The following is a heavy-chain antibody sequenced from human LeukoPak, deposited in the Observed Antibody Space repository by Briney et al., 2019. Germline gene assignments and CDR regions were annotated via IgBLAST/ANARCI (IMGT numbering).Heavy chain of an antibody. J-gene: IGHJ4*02. V-gene: IGHV4-38-2*02. Sequence: SETLSLTCTVSGYSINSGFYWGWIRQPPGKGLEWIVSIYHSGSTHYKSSLKSRVTISVDTSKNQLSLKLTSVTAADTAVYYCARGVGLTQGGAFDFWGQGTLVTVSS. D-gene: IGHD3-16*01. CDR1: GYSINSGFY. CDR2: IYHSGST. CDR3: ARGVGLTQGGAFDF.